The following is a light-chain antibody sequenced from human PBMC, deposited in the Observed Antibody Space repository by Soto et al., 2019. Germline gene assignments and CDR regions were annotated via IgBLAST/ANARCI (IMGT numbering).Light chain of an antibody. J-gene: IGLJ2*01. Sequence: SYELTQPPSVSVAPGQTASISCGGNNIGIKDVYWYQQQTGQAPVLVIYDNRDRPSGIPERFSGSNSGNTATLTISRVEAGDEADYYCQVWDTSSDHPVFGGGTKVTVL. CDR2: DNR. CDR3: QVWDTSSDHPV. CDR1: NIGIKD. V-gene: IGLV3-21*01.